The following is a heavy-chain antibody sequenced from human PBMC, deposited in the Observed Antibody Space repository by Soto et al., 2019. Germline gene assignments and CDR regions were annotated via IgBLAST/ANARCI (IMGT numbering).Heavy chain of an antibody. J-gene: IGHJ6*02. CDR3: ARDQNLSSSWFRSTYYYYGMDV. D-gene: IGHD6-13*01. V-gene: IGHV1-18*01. CDR1: GYTFTSYG. CDR2: ISAYNGNT. Sequence: ASVKVSCKASGYTFTSYGISWVRQAPGQGLEWMGWISAYNGNTNYAQKLQGRVTMTTDTSTSTAYMELRSLRSDDTAVYYCARDQNLSSSWFRSTYYYYGMDVWGQGTTVTVSS.